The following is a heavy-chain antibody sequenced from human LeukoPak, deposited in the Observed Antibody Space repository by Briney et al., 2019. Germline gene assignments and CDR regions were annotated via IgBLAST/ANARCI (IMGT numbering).Heavy chain of an antibody. CDR1: GFTFNNYA. CDR3: ARGSGSYPPYYYHMDI. CDR2: ISGGVT. V-gene: IGHV3-23*01. J-gene: IGHJ6*03. Sequence: GGSLRLSCAASGFTFNNYAMNWVRQAPGKGLEWVSAISGGVTYYTDSVKGRFTISRDNSKNTLYLQMDSLRAEDTAVYYCARGSGSYPPYYYHMDIWGKGTTVTVSS. D-gene: IGHD3-10*01.